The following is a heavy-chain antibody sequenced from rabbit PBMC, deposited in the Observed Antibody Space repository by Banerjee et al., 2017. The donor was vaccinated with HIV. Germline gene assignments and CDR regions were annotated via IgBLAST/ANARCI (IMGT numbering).Heavy chain of an antibody. Sequence: QEQLEESGGDLVKPEGSLTLTCTASGFSFSDKYEMSWVRQAPGKGLEWIGCINTSSGNTVCASWAKGRFTISSHNAQNTLYLQLNSLTAADTATYFCARDLAGVIGWNFDLWGQGTLVTVS. V-gene: IGHV1S45*01. CDR2: INTSSGNT. J-gene: IGHJ4*01. CDR3: ARDLAGVIGWNFDL. CDR1: GFSFSDKYE. D-gene: IGHD4-1*01.